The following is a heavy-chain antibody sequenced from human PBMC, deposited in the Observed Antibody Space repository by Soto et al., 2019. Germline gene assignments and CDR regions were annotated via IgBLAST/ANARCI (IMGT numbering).Heavy chain of an antibody. D-gene: IGHD6-19*01. CDR2: IGTAGDT. CDR3: ARVSMTVADYGMDV. CDR1: GFTFRYYG. V-gene: IGHV3-13*01. J-gene: IGHJ6*02. Sequence: GGSLILSCAASGFTFRYYGMNWVRQAPGRGLEWVSAIGTAGDTYYPGSVKGRFTISRENAKNSLYLQMNSLRAEDTAVYYCARVSMTVADYGMDVWGQGTTVTVSS.